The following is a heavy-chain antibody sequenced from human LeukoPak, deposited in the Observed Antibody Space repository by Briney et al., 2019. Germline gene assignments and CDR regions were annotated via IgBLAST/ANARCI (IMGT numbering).Heavy chain of an antibody. V-gene: IGHV3-21*01. J-gene: IGHJ4*02. CDR1: GFTFSSYS. CDR2: ISSSSSYI. D-gene: IGHD3-22*01. Sequence: GGSLRLSCAASGFTFSSYSMNWVRRAPGKGLEWVSSISSSSSYIYYADSVKGRFTISRDNAKNSLYLQMNSLRAEDTAVYYCAGDSSGYETPAFDYWGQGTLVTVSS. CDR3: AGDSSGYETPAFDY.